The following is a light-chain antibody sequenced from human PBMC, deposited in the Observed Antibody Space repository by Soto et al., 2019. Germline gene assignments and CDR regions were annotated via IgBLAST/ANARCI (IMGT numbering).Light chain of an antibody. CDR1: QNIRSS. Sequence: TLSCRASQNIRSSLAWYQQKPGQAPRLLIYGASTRATCIPDRFSGSGSGTDFTPAIIILEPDDFGVYYCHSSCSPSTFCEGTKVAIK. CDR3: HSSCSPST. V-gene: IGKV3-20*01. J-gene: IGKJ4*02. CDR2: GAS.